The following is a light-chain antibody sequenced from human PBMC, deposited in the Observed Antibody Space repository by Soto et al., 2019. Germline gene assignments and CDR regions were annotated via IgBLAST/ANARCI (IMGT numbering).Light chain of an antibody. CDR2: HAS. CDR3: QEHNNYPIT. J-gene: IGKJ5*01. Sequence: SPSTPSSSVGARSTNNFRASQSISNWLAWYQQKPGTAPKLLIYHASTLASGVPSRFSGSGSGTEFTLTISSLQPEDFATYYCQEHNNYPITFGQVRRLEI. V-gene: IGKV1-5*01. CDR1: QSISNW.